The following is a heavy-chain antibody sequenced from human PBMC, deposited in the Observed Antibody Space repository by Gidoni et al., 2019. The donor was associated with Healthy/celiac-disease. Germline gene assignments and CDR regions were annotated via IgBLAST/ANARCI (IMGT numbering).Heavy chain of an antibody. V-gene: IGHV3-48*03. CDR1: GFTFSSYE. CDR3: ARDEKGAFDI. Sequence: EVQLVESGGGLVQPGGSLRLSCAASGFTFSSYEMNCVRQAPGKGLEGVSYISSSGSTIYYADSVKGRFTISRDNAKNSLYLQMNSLRAEDTAVYYCARDEKGAFDIWGQGTMVTVSS. J-gene: IGHJ3*02. CDR2: ISSSGSTI.